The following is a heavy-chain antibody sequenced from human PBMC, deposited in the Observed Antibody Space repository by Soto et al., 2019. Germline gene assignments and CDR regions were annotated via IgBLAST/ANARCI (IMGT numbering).Heavy chain of an antibody. CDR1: GGSISSGDYY. CDR3: ARDKGNWDTAFDP. Sequence: QVQLQESGPGLVKPSQTLSLTCTVSGGSISSGDYYWSWIRQPPGKGLEWIGYIYYSGSTYYNPSLKSRVTISVDTSKNQFSLKLSSVTAAGTAVYYCARDKGNWDTAFDPWGQGTLVTVSS. D-gene: IGHD5-18*01. V-gene: IGHV4-30-4*01. CDR2: IYYSGST. J-gene: IGHJ5*02.